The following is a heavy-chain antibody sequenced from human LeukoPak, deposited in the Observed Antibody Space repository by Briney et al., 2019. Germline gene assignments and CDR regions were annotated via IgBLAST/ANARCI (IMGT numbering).Heavy chain of an antibody. Sequence: GESLKISCKGSGYSFTNYWIGWVRQMPGKGLEWMGIIYPGDSDTRYSPSFQGQVTISADKSISTAYLQWSSLKASDTAMYYCARTGYSSGYSWYFDLWGRGTLVTVSS. CDR2: IYPGDSDT. CDR3: ARTGYSSGYSWYFDL. CDR1: GYSFTNYW. J-gene: IGHJ2*01. D-gene: IGHD3-22*01. V-gene: IGHV5-51*01.